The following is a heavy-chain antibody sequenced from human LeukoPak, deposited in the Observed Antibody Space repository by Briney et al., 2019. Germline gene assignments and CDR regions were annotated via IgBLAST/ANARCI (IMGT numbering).Heavy chain of an antibody. CDR2: IYHSGST. CDR1: GYSISSGYY. J-gene: IGHJ5*02. V-gene: IGHV4-38-2*01. Sequence: SETLSLTCAVSGYSISSGYYWGWIRQPPGKGLEWIGSIYHSGSTYYNPSLKSRVTISVDTSKNQFSLKLSSVTAADTAVYYCARQVVTRPGWFDPWGQGTLVTVSS. D-gene: IGHD4-23*01. CDR3: ARQVVTRPGWFDP.